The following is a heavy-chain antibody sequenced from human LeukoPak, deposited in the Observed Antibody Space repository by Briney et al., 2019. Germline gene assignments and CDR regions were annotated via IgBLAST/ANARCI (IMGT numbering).Heavy chain of an antibody. CDR1: GGSITNYY. J-gene: IGHJ5*02. V-gene: IGHV4-59*08. D-gene: IGHD3-10*01. Sequence: PSETLSLTCSVSGGSITNYYWSWIRQPPGKGLEWIGYSFYSGGTNYNPSLKSRVTISVDTSKNQFSLKLSSVTAADTALYYCASHYYYGAGSYYNRWFDPWGQGTLVTVSS. CDR3: ASHYYYGAGSYYNRWFDP. CDR2: SFYSGGT.